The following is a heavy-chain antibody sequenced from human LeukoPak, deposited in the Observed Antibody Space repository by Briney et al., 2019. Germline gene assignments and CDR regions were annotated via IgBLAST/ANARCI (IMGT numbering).Heavy chain of an antibody. J-gene: IGHJ5*02. CDR1: GGSINNYY. D-gene: IGHD3-10*01. V-gene: IGHV4-59*01. CDR3: AREGSMVRGVSWFDP. CDR2: IYYSGTT. Sequence: SETLSLTCTVSGGSINNYYWSWIRQPPGRGLEWIGYIYYSGTTNYNPSLKSRVTISVDTSKNQFSLMLSSVTAADTAVYYCAREGSMVRGVSWFDPWGHGTLVTVSS.